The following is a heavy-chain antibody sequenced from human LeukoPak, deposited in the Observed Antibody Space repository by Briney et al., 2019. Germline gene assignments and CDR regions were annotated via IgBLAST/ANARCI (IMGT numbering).Heavy chain of an antibody. CDR2: ISIDGNST. CDR3: ARVQSDYYFDY. Sequence: PGGSLRLSCAVSGFTFSSYWIHWVRQAPGKGRVGVSRISIDGNSTNKADSVKVRFTFSRDNAKNTLYLQMNSLRSEDTAVYHCARVQSDYYFDYWGQGTLVTVSS. V-gene: IGHV3-74*01. J-gene: IGHJ4*02. D-gene: IGHD3-3*01. CDR1: GFTFSSYW.